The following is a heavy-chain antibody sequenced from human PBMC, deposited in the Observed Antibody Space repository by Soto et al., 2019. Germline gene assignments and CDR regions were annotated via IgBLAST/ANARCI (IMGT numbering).Heavy chain of an antibody. Sequence: GASVKVSCKASGYTLTSYYMQWVRQAPGRGLEWMGMINPTSDYTNYAQKFQGRVTLTTDTSTSTVYMELSSLRSEDTAMYYCARGGSAINAFDIWGQGTMVTVSS. V-gene: IGHV1-46*01. D-gene: IGHD2-2*01. CDR2: INPTSDYT. CDR3: ARGGSAINAFDI. J-gene: IGHJ3*02. CDR1: GYTLTSYY.